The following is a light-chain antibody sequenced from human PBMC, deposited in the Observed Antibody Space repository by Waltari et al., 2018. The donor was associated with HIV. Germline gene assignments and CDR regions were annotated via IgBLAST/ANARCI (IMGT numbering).Light chain of an antibody. J-gene: IGLJ3*02. V-gene: IGLV1-40*01. CDR3: QSYDSSLSGRV. CDR1: SSHIGLGYD. Sequence: QSVLAQPPSVSGVPGQRVTISCTGSSSHIGLGYDVHWYQQLPGTAPRLLIYDNTKRPAGVPDRFSGSRSGTSASLAITGLQAEDEGDYFCQSYDSSLSGRVFGGGTKLTVL. CDR2: DNT.